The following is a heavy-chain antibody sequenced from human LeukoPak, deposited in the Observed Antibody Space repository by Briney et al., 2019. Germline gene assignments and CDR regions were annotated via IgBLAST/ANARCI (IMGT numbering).Heavy chain of an antibody. CDR2: INPYTGDT. V-gene: IGHV1-2*02. Sequence: SSVKVSCKTSGYNFNSYYLHWVRQAPGQGLEWMGSINPYTGDTKSVPKFQGRVTMTRDTSTSTVYMEMINLRSDDSAVYYCARLGKALNWFDPWCQGTLVTVSS. CDR3: ARLGKALNWFDP. CDR1: GYNFNSYY. D-gene: IGHD1-26*01. J-gene: IGHJ5*02.